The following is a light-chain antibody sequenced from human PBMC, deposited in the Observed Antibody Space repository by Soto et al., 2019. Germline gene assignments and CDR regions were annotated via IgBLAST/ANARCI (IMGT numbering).Light chain of an antibody. CDR3: QQSLNPKT. CDR2: GAS. J-gene: IGKJ1*01. Sequence: EAGFTQSPGTLSLSTGERDTLYCRASESVSSIYVAWYQQKPGQAPTLLIYGASTRATGIPDRFSGSGSGTDFTLTIDRLEPEDFAVYYCQQSLNPKTFGQGTIVDI. V-gene: IGKV3-20*01. CDR1: ESVSSIY.